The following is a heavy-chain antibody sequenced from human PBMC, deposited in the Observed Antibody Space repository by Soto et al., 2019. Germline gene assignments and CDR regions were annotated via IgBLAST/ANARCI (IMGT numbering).Heavy chain of an antibody. Sequence: SETLSLTCTVSGGSISSYYWSWIRQPPGKGLEWIGYIYYSGSTNYNPSLKSRVTISVDTSKNQFSLKLSSVTAADTAVYYCARDPQLWEFDYWGQGTLVTVSS. J-gene: IGHJ4*02. D-gene: IGHD5-18*01. CDR2: IYYSGST. CDR1: GGSISSYY. V-gene: IGHV4-59*01. CDR3: ARDPQLWEFDY.